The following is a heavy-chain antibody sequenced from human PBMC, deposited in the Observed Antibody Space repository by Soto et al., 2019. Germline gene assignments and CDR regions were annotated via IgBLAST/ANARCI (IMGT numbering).Heavy chain of an antibody. Sequence: LGLSCTASGFTFGDYAMSWVRQAPWKGLEWVGFIRSKAYGGTTEYAASVKGRFTISRDDSKSIAYLQMNSLKTEDTAVYYCTRIPNYYDSSGYYYAPDYWGQGTLVTVSS. CDR2: IRSKAYGGTT. D-gene: IGHD3-22*01. CDR3: TRIPNYYDSSGYYYAPDY. V-gene: IGHV3-49*04. CDR1: GFTFGDYA. J-gene: IGHJ4*02.